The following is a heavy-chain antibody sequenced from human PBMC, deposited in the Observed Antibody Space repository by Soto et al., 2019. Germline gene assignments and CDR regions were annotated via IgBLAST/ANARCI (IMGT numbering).Heavy chain of an antibody. CDR1: GFTFSSYW. V-gene: IGHV3-7*01. D-gene: IGHD3-10*01. J-gene: IGHJ4*02. CDR2: IKQDGSEK. CDR3: ARDSKGVRGVIFDY. Sequence: GGSLRLSCAASGFTFSSYWMSWVRQAPGKGLEWVANIKQDGSEKYYVDSVKGRFTISRDNAKNSLYLQMNSLRAEDTAVYYCARDSKGVRGVIFDYWGQGTLVTVSS.